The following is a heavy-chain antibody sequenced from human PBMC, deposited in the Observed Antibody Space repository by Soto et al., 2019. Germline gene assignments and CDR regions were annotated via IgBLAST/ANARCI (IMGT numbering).Heavy chain of an antibody. V-gene: IGHV3-53*01. CDR1: RFTVGSSY. J-gene: IGHJ5*02. CDR3: TRDLMDVVPPADDLFDP. D-gene: IGHD2-2*01. CDR2: IYTGDTP. Sequence: PGWSLRLSCAASRFTVGSSYVSWVRQAPGKGLEWVSVIYTGDTPYYADSVKGRFTISRDNSKNTLYLQMNSLRVEDTAVYYCTRDLMDVVPPADDLFDPWGQGILVTVSS.